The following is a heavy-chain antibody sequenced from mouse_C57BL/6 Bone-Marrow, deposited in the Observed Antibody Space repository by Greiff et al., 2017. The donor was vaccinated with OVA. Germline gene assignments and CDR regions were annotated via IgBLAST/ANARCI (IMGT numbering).Heavy chain of an antibody. Sequence: EVKLVESGAELVRPGSSVKMSCKTSGYTFTSYGINWVKQRPGQGLEWIGYIYIGNGYTEYNEKFKGKATLTSDTSSSTAYMQLSSLTSEDSAIYFCARLRRERDAYFDYWGQGTTLTVSS. J-gene: IGHJ2*01. CDR3: ARLRRERDAYFDY. CDR1: GYTFTSYG. CDR2: IYIGNGYT. V-gene: IGHV1-58*01. D-gene: IGHD2-12*01.